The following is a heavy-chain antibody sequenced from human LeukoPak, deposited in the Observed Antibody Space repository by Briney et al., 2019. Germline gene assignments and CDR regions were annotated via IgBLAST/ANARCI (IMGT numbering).Heavy chain of an antibody. CDR1: GGSISSGDYY. Sequence: PSQTLSLTCTVSGGSISSGDYYWSWIRQPPGKGLEWIGYIYYSGSTYYNPSLKSRVTISVDTSKNQFSLKLSSVTAADTAMYYCARVQRKDKMALDYWGQGTLVTVSS. D-gene: IGHD5-24*01. CDR3: ARVQRKDKMALDY. V-gene: IGHV4-30-4*08. J-gene: IGHJ4*02. CDR2: IYYSGST.